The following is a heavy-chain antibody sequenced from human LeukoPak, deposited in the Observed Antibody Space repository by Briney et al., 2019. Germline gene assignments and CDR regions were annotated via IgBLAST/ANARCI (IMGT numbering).Heavy chain of an antibody. J-gene: IGHJ4*02. Sequence: GGSLRLSCAASGFTFSGYWMTWVRQAPGKGLEWVAYIQYDGSNKQYADSVKGRFSISRDNSENILYLQMNSLRAEDTAVYYCVRENTTGYYPDYWGQGTLVTVSS. CDR1: GFTFSGYW. CDR2: IQYDGSNK. V-gene: IGHV3-30*02. D-gene: IGHD3-9*01. CDR3: VRENTTGYYPDY.